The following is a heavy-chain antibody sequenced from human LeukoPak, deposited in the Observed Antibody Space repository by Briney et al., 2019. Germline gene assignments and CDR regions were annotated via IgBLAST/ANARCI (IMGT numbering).Heavy chain of an antibody. CDR3: AKGRSGSYNSPFDY. V-gene: IGHV3-9*03. CDR2: ISWNSGSI. CDR1: GITFDDFS. Sequence: GGSPRLSCAGSGITFDDFSLQRGRRGPGKGLGGVSGISWNSGSIGYADSVKGRFTISRDNAKNSLYLQMNTLRAEDMALYYCAKGRSGSYNSPFDYWGQGTLVTVSS. J-gene: IGHJ4*02. D-gene: IGHD1-26*01.